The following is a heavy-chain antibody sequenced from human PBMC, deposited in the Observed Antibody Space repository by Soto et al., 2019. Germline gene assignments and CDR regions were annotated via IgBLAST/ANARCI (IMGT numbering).Heavy chain of an antibody. J-gene: IGHJ5*02. Sequence: QVQLQQWGAGLLKPSETLSLTCAVYGGSFSGYYWSWIRQPPGKGLEWIGEINHRGSTNYNPSLTSRVTISVDTSKNQFSLKLSSVTAADTAVYYCARSSTTRYWFDPWGQGTLVTVSS. CDR2: INHRGST. CDR1: GGSFSGYY. V-gene: IGHV4-34*01. D-gene: IGHD2-2*01. CDR3: ARSSTTRYWFDP.